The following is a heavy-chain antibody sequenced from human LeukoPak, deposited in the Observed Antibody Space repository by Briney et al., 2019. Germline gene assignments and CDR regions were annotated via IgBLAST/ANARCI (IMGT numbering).Heavy chain of an antibody. CDR3: ARGSVWAFEY. V-gene: IGHV3-7*01. Sequence: PGGSLRLSCAASGFTFDDYAMHWVRQAPGKGLEWVANIKGDESEKSYVDSVKGRLTISRDNAKKSLYLQMNSLRAEDTAVYYCARGSVWAFEYWGQGTLVTVSS. CDR1: GFTFDDYA. J-gene: IGHJ4*02. D-gene: IGHD5/OR15-5a*01. CDR2: IKGDESEK.